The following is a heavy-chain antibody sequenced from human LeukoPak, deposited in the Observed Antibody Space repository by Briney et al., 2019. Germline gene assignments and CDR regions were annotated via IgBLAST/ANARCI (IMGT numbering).Heavy chain of an antibody. CDR3: ARDSNWNDADAFDI. Sequence: PGGSLRLSCAASGFTFSSYWMSWVRQAPGKGLEWVSSISSSSSYIYYADSVKGRFTISRDNAKNSLYLQMNSLRAEDTAVYYCARDSNWNDADAFDIWGQGTMVTVSS. J-gene: IGHJ3*02. V-gene: IGHV3-21*01. CDR1: GFTFSSYW. D-gene: IGHD1-1*01. CDR2: ISSSSSYI.